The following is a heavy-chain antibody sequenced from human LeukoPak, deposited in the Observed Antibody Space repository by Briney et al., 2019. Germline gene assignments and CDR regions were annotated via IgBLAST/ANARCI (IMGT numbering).Heavy chain of an antibody. D-gene: IGHD1-14*01. CDR3: AIIGAAGGTTSAKKFDD. CDR2: ISDDGGNK. J-gene: IGHJ4*02. Sequence: GGSLRLSYAASRFTLSSYGIHWVRQAPGKGLQWVAAISDDGGNKYYSDSMKGRFTISRDNSQNLVYLQMNSLRTEDTAVYYCAIIGAAGGTTSAKKFDDWGQGTLVTVSS. V-gene: IGHV3-30*03. CDR1: RFTLSSYG.